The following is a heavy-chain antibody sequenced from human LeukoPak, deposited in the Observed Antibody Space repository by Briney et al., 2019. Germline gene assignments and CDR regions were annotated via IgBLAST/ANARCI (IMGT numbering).Heavy chain of an antibody. J-gene: IGHJ4*02. CDR2: TSWNSAKI. CDR3: AKASGPYSDGYNYGAYLDS. V-gene: IGHV3-9*01. CDR1: GFIFHDYA. Sequence: GGSLRLSCAASGFIFHDYAVHWVRQAPGKGLEWVSGTSWNSAKIAYADSVKGRFTTSRDNAKNSLYLQMNSLRAEDTAFYYCAKASGPYSDGYNYGAYLDSWGQGSLVTVSS. D-gene: IGHD5-24*01.